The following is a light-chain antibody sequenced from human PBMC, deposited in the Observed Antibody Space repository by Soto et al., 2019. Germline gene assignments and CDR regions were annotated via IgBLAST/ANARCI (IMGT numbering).Light chain of an antibody. J-gene: IGKJ5*01. CDR2: GAS. Sequence: EIVLTQSPGTLSLSPGERATLSCRASQSVISTYLAWYQQKPGQAPRLLIYGASSRATGIPDRFSGSGSGTESTITISRLAPEDFAVYCCKKSGSSPINFRQWTRMEIK. CDR3: KKSGSSPIN. CDR1: QSVISTY. V-gene: IGKV3-20*01.